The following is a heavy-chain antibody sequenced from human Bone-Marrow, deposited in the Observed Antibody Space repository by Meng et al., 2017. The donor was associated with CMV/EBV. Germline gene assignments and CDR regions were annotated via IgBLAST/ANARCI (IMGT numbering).Heavy chain of an antibody. Sequence: ASVKVPCQASGYTFTGYYMHWVRQAPGQGLAWMGWINPNSGGTNYAQKFQGRVTMTRDTSISTAYMELGRLRSDDTAVYYCARGYAFITMVRVVIPYFDYWGQGTLVTVSS. CDR3: ARGYAFITMVRVVIPYFDY. V-gene: IGHV1-2*02. J-gene: IGHJ4*02. CDR1: GYTFTGYY. D-gene: IGHD3-10*01. CDR2: INPNSGGT.